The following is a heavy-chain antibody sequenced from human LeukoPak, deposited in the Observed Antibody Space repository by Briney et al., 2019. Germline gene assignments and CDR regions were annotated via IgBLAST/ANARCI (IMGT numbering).Heavy chain of an antibody. Sequence: GGSLRLSGAASGFTLSSYAMSWVRQAPGKGLEWVSAISGSGGSTYYADSVKGRFTISRDNSKNTLYLQMNSLIAEDTAVYYCAKERGAAAVAYFDYWGQGTLVTVSS. CDR1: GFTLSSYA. CDR3: AKERGAAAVAYFDY. J-gene: IGHJ4*02. D-gene: IGHD6-13*01. CDR2: ISGSGGST. V-gene: IGHV3-23*01.